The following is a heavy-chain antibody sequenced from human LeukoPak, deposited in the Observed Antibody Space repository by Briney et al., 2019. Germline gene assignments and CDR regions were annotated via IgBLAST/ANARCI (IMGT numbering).Heavy chain of an antibody. V-gene: IGHV4-59*01. J-gene: IGHJ5*01. CDR3: ARSVAVAGRRGWELGKFDS. CDR1: DGSISGYY. D-gene: IGHD6-19*01. Sequence: SETLSLTCSVSDGSISGYYWNWIRQPPGKGLDWIGYIYYSGYTNYSPSLKSRVTISIDTSKNQFSLQLSSVTAADTAVYYCARSVAVAGRRGWELGKFDSWGQGTLITVSS. CDR2: IYYSGYT.